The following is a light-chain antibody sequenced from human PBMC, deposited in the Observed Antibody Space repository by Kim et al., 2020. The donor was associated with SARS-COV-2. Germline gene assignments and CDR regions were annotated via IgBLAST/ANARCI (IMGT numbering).Light chain of an antibody. CDR3: AAWDDSLSGVV. Sequence: PGQKVTFSCSGSSSNNGNNSLYWYQQLPGPAPKLLIYNSQRPSGVPGRFSCSKSGTSAYLAISGLRSEDEGDYYCAAWDDSLSGVVFGGGTQLTVL. J-gene: IGLJ2*01. V-gene: IGLV1-47*01. CDR2: NS. CDR1: SSNNGNNS.